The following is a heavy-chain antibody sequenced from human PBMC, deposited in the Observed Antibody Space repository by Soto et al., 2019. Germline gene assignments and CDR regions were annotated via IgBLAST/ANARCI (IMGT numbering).Heavy chain of an antibody. D-gene: IGHD3-9*01. V-gene: IGHV1-58*02. J-gene: IGHJ6*03. CDR3: AADSQESYYDILTGLGREYYYYYYYLDF. Sequence: GASVKGSCKASGFSFAISAMQWVRQARGQRLEWIGWIVVGSGNTNYAQKFQERVTITWDMSTSTAYMELSSLRSEDTAVYYCAADSQESYYDILTGLGREYYYYYYYLDFWGKGTTVTGSS. CDR2: IVVGSGNT. CDR1: GFSFAISA.